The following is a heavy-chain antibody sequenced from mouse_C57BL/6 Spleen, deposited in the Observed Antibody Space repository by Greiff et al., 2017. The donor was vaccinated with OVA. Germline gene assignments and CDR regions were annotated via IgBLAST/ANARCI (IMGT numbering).Heavy chain of an antibody. CDR2: ISYSGST. CDR3: ARNPDYYGSSGWYFDV. Sequence: EVKLMESGPGMVKPSQSLSLTCTVTGYSITSGYDWHWIRHFPGNKLAWMGYISYSGSTNYNPSLKSRIYITHDTSKNHFFLKLNSVTTEDTATYYCARNPDYYGSSGWYFDVWGTGTTVTVSS. D-gene: IGHD1-1*01. V-gene: IGHV3-1*01. CDR1: GYSITSGYD. J-gene: IGHJ1*03.